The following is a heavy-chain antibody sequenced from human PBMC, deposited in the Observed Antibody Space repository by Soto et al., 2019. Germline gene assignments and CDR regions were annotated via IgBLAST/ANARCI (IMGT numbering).Heavy chain of an antibody. CDR2: IIPIFGTA. Sequence: QVQLVQSGAEVRKPGSSVKVSCKASGGTFSSYAISWVRQAPGQGLEWMGGIIPIFGTANYAQKFQGRVTITADESTSTAYMELSSLRSEDTAVYYCARARVLSSGWYADYSVDYWGQGTLVTVSS. D-gene: IGHD6-19*01. CDR3: ARARVLSSGWYADYSVDY. CDR1: GGTFSSYA. J-gene: IGHJ4*02. V-gene: IGHV1-69*12.